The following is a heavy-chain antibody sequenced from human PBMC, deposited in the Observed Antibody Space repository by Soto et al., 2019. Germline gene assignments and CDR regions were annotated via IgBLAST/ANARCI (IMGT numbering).Heavy chain of an antibody. CDR1: GFTFSNYD. Sequence: VPLVESGGGLVQTGGSLRLSCAASGFTFSNYDMHWVRQPTGKGLEWVSAIATAGDTFYPGSVKGRFTISRDNGKNALYLQMNSLRPGHTAVDYCARDLPICGGMDVRGPGTTVTVSS. CDR2: IATAGDT. CDR3: ARDLPICGGMDV. V-gene: IGHV3-13*04. J-gene: IGHJ6*02.